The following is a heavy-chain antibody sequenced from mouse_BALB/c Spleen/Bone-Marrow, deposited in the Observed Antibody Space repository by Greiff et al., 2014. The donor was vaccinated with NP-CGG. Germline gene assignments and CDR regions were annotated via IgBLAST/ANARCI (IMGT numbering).Heavy chain of an antibody. J-gene: IGHJ3*01. V-gene: IGHV14-3*02. CDR3: ARDSHYYGYCWFAY. CDR2: IDPANGNT. D-gene: IGHD1-2*01. Sequence: VQLQQSGAELVKPGASVKLSCTASGFNIKDTYMHWVKQRPEQGLEWIGRIDPANGNTKYDPKFQGKATITADTSSNTAYLQLSSLTSEDTAVYYCARDSHYYGYCWFAYWGQGTLVTVSA. CDR1: GFNIKDTY.